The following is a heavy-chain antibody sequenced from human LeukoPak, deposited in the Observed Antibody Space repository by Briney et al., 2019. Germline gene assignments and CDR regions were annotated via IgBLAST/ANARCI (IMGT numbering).Heavy chain of an antibody. CDR3: ARDESEVLRYFDWSLGYYYYYYMDV. Sequence: PGGSLRLSRAPSRFTFSTYVMSWVRQAPGKGLEWVSVISGGGGRTHVAHSVKGRFTISRDNAKNSLYLQMNSLRAEDTAVYYCARDESEVLRYFDWSLGYYYYYYMDVWGKGTTVTVSS. CDR2: ISGGGGRT. CDR1: RFTFSTYV. D-gene: IGHD3-9*01. J-gene: IGHJ6*03. V-gene: IGHV3-23*01.